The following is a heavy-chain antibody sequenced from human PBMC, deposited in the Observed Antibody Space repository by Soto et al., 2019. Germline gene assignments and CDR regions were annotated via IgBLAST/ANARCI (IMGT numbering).Heavy chain of an antibody. CDR1: GFTFSSYA. CDR3: AKVPAKGLLYSFDY. CDR2: ISGSGGST. D-gene: IGHD1-26*01. V-gene: IGHV3-23*01. Sequence: GGSLRLSCAASGFTFSSYAMSWVRQAPGKGLGWVSAISGSGGSTYYADSVKGRFTISRDNSKNTLYLQMNSLRAEDTAVYYCAKVPAKGLLYSFDYWGQGTLVTVSS. J-gene: IGHJ4*02.